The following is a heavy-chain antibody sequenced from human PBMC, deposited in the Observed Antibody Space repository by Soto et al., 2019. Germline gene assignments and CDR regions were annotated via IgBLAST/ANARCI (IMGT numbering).Heavy chain of an antibody. CDR1: GFTLSIYS. CDR2: ISGSGGST. CDR3: AKCHGYSSSLVDY. J-gene: IGHJ4*02. V-gene: IGHV3-23*01. Sequence: GGSLRLSCAASGFTLSIYSLSWVSQAPGKGLEWVSAISGSGGSTYYADSVKGRFTISRDNSKNTLYLQMNSLRAEDTAVYYCAKCHGYSSSLVDYWGQGTLVTVSS. D-gene: IGHD6-13*01.